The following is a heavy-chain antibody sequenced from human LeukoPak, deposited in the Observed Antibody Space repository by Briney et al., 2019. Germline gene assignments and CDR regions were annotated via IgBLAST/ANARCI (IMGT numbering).Heavy chain of an antibody. J-gene: IGHJ4*02. CDR2: IYYSGST. CDR3: TRATVTTVPDY. CDR1: GGSISSSSYY. D-gene: IGHD4-4*01. V-gene: IGHV4-39*01. Sequence: SETLSLTCTVSGGSISSSSYYWGWIRQPPGKGLEWIGSIYYSGSTYYNPSLKSRVTISADTSKNQFSLKLSSVTAADTAVYYCTRATVTTVPDYWGQGTLVTVSS.